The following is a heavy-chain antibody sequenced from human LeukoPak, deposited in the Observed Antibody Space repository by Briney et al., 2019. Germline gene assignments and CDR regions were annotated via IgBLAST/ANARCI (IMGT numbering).Heavy chain of an antibody. D-gene: IGHD6-13*01. Sequence: ASVTVSCTASGYTFTSYDINWVRQATGQGLEWMGWMNPNSGNTGYAQKFQGRVAMTRNTSISTAYMELSSLRSEDTAVYYCARGRGGPRRIVSWTNVRYYYGMDVWGQGTTVTVSS. CDR2: MNPNSGNT. CDR1: GYTFTSYD. V-gene: IGHV1-8*01. J-gene: IGHJ6*02. CDR3: ARGRGGPRRIVSWTNVRYYYGMDV.